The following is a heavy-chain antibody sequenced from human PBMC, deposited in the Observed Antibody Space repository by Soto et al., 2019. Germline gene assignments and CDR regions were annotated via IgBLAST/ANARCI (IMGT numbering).Heavy chain of an antibody. CDR1: GVSISGTTW. D-gene: IGHD4-4*01. V-gene: IGHV4-4*02. CDR2: IYHTGSA. J-gene: IGHJ6*02. CDR3: AKSDSYFPNYNYYGLDV. Sequence: SETLSLTCAVSGVSISGTTWWSWVRQSPGKGLEWIGDIYHTGSASYNPSLRGRLTISLDKSKNHFSLTLRSMTAADTAIYYCAKSDSYFPNYNYYGLDVWGPGTTVPVSS.